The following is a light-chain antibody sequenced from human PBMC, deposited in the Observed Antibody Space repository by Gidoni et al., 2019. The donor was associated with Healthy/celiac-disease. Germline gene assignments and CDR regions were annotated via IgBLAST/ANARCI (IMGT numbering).Light chain of an antibody. J-gene: IGKJ4*01. CDR3: QQRINWLT. V-gene: IGKV3-11*01. CDR2: DAS. Sequence: EIVLTQSPAPLSLSPGERATLSCRSSQSVSSYLAWYQQKPGQAPRLLIYDASNRATGIPARFSGSGSGTDFTLTISSLEPEDFAVYYCQQRINWLTFGGGTKVEIK. CDR1: QSVSSY.